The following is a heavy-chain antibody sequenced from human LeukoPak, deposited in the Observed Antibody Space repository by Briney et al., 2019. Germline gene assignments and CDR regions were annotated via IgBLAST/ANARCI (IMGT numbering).Heavy chain of an antibody. CDR3: ARHNSGFGEFDWFDP. Sequence: PSQTLSLTCTVSGGSISSSSYYWGWLRQPPGKGLEWIGSIYYSGSTYYNPSLKSRVTISVDTSKNQFSLKLSSVTAADTAVYYCARHNSGFGEFDWFDPWGQGTLVTVSS. CDR1: GGSISSSSYY. V-gene: IGHV4-39*01. J-gene: IGHJ5*02. D-gene: IGHD3-10*01. CDR2: IYYSGST.